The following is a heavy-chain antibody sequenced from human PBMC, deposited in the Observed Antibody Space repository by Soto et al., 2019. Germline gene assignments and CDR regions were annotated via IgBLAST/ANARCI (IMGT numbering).Heavy chain of an antibody. V-gene: IGHV3-23*01. CDR3: AKATGQQLAPIVGY. CDR1: GFTFSSYA. J-gene: IGHJ4*02. Sequence: PGGSLRLSCAASGFTFSSYAMSWVRQAPGKGLEWVSAISGSGGSTYYADSVKGRFTISRDNSKNTLYLQMNSLRAEDTAVYYCAKATGQQLAPIVGYWGQGTLVTVSS. CDR2: ISGSGGST. D-gene: IGHD6-13*01.